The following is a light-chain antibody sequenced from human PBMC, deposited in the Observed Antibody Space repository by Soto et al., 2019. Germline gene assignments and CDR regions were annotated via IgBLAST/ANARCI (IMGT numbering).Light chain of an antibody. CDR3: SSYTSSSTLVV. Sequence: QSALTQPASVSGSPGQSVTLSCTGTSSDVGGYNYVSWYQQHPGKAPKLMIYDVSNRPSGVSNRFSGSKSGNTASLTISGLQAEDEADYYCSSYTSSSTLVVFGGGTKLTV. J-gene: IGLJ2*01. V-gene: IGLV2-14*03. CDR1: SSDVGGYNY. CDR2: DVS.